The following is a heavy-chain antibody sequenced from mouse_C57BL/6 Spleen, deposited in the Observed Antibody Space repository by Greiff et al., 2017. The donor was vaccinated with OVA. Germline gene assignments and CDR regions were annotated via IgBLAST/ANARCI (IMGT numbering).Heavy chain of an antibody. D-gene: IGHD1-1*01. V-gene: IGHV1-81*01. CDR1: GYTFTSYG. CDR3: ARVTTVVATDY. Sequence: VQLQQSGAELARPGASVKLSCKASGYTFTSYGISWVKQRPGQGLEWIGEIYPRSGNTYYNEKFKGKATLTADKSSSTAYMELRSLTSEDSAVYFCARVTTVVATDYWGQGTTLTVSS. CDR2: IYPRSGNT. J-gene: IGHJ2*01.